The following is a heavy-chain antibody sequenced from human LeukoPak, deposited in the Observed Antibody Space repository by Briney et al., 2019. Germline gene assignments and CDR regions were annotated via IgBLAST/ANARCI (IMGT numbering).Heavy chain of an antibody. Sequence: ASVKVSCKASGYTFTGYYMHWVRQAPGQGLEWMGWINPNSGGTNYAQKFQGGVTMTRDTSISTAYMELSRLRSDDTAVYYCARDSSRDYYYYGMDVWGQGTTVTVSS. J-gene: IGHJ6*02. D-gene: IGHD6-13*01. CDR3: ARDSSRDYYYYGMDV. CDR1: GYTFTGYY. V-gene: IGHV1-2*02. CDR2: INPNSGGT.